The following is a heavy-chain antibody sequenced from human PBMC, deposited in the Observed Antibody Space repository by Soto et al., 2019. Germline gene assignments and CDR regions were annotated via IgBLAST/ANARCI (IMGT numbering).Heavy chain of an antibody. D-gene: IGHD3-3*01. CDR2: IYYSGST. V-gene: IGHV4-59*01. J-gene: IGHJ6*03. CDR1: GGSISSYY. Sequence: SETLSLTCTVSGGSISSYYWSWIRQPPGKGLEWIGYIYYSGSTNYNPSLKSRVTISVDTSKNQFSLKLSSVTAADTAVYYCARQRIGRITIFGVVPRYMDVSGKGTTVTVSS. CDR3: ARQRIGRITIFGVVPRYMDV.